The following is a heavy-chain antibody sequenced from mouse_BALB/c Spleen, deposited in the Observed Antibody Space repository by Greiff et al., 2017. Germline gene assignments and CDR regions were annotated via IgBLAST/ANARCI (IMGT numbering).Heavy chain of an antibody. J-gene: IGHJ2*01. CDR2: IDPENGNT. CDR1: GFNIKDYY. CDR3: ARSGYYGYFDY. Sequence: VQLKQSGAELVRPGALVKLSCKASGFNIKDYYMHWVKQRPEQGLEWIGWIDPENGNTIYDPKFQGKASITADTSSNTAFLQLSSLTSEDTAVYYCARSGYYGYFDYWGQGTTLTVSS. V-gene: IGHV14-1*02. D-gene: IGHD1-1*01.